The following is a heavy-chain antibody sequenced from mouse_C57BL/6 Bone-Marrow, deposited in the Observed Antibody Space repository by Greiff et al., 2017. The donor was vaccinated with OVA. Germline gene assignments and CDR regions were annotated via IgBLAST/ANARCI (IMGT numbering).Heavy chain of an antibody. J-gene: IGHJ1*03. Sequence: EVKLVESGGDLVKPGGSLKLSCAASGFTFSSYGMSWVRQTPDKRLEWVATISSGGSYTYYPDSVKGRFTISRDNAKNTLYLQMSSLKSEDTAMYYCAINYYVRYFDVWGTGTTVTVSS. CDR2: ISSGGSYT. D-gene: IGHD1-1*01. V-gene: IGHV5-6*01. CDR3: AINYYVRYFDV. CDR1: GFTFSSYG.